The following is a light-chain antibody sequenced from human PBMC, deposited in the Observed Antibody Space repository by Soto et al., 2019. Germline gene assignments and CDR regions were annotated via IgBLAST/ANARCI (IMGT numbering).Light chain of an antibody. CDR2: EVS. J-gene: IGLJ3*02. Sequence: QSALTQPASVSGSPGQSITISCTGTSSDVGGYNSVSWYQQHPGKAPKVMIYEVSNRPSGVSNRFSGSKSGNTASLTISGLQAEDEADYYCSSYTSNSTWVFGGGTKVTVL. V-gene: IGLV2-14*01. CDR1: SSDVGGYNS. CDR3: SSYTSNSTWV.